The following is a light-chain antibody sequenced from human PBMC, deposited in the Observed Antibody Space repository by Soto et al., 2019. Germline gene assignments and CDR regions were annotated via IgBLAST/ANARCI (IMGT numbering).Light chain of an antibody. CDR3: QQYGSSPRT. Sequence: EIVMTRSQSNLYVAPVEIAKISCRSSQSVSSSYVAWYQQKPGQAPRPLIYGASSRATGIPDRFSGSGSGTDFTLTISRLEPEDFAVYYCQQYGSSPRTFGQGTKVDI. CDR2: GAS. CDR1: QSVSSSY. J-gene: IGKJ1*01. V-gene: IGKV3-20*01.